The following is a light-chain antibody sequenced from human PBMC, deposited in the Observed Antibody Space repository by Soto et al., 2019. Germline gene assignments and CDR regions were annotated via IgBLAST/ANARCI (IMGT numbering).Light chain of an antibody. V-gene: IGKV3-15*01. CDR2: ATS. CDR1: QSVSSI. CDR3: QQYDNKPPIT. J-gene: IGKJ5*01. Sequence: EIVMTQSPATLSVSPGERATLSCRASQSVSSILAWYQQKPGQAPRLLIYATSTRATGIPDRFSGSGSGTEFTLTISSLQPEDFALYHCQQYDNKPPITFGQGTRL.